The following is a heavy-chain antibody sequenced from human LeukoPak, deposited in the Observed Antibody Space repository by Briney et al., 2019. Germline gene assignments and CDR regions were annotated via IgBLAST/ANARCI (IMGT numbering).Heavy chain of an antibody. Sequence: ASVKVSCKASGYTFTGYYMHWVRQAPGQGLEWMGWINPNSGGTNYAQKFQGRVTMTRDTSISTAYMELSRLRSDDTAVYYCARQNSGYYYIDYWGQGTLVTVSS. D-gene: IGHD5-12*01. CDR3: ARQNSGYYYIDY. CDR2: INPNSGGT. CDR1: GYTFTGYY. J-gene: IGHJ4*02. V-gene: IGHV1-2*02.